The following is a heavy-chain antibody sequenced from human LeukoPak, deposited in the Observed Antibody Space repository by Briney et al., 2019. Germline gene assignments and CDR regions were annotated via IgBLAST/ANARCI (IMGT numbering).Heavy chain of an antibody. D-gene: IGHD4-17*01. V-gene: IGHV3-11*01. J-gene: IGHJ4*02. CDR1: GFTFRDYY. Sequence: GGSLRLSCAASGFTFRDYYMSWIRQAPGKGLEWVSYISSSGSTIYYADSVKGRFTISRDNAKNSLYLQMNSLRAEDTAVYYCARDGSLMTTVTNNFDYWGQGTLVTVSS. CDR2: ISSSGSTI. CDR3: ARDGSLMTTVTNNFDY.